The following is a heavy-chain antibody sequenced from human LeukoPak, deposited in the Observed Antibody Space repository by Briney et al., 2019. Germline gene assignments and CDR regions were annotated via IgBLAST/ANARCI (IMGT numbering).Heavy chain of an antibody. J-gene: IGHJ4*02. CDR3: ARDLGHSYGNGFYFDY. V-gene: IGHV4-39*07. CDR1: GDSISSRSYY. CDR2: IYDSGST. D-gene: IGHD5-18*01. Sequence: SETLSLTCTVSGDSISSRSYYWGWIRQPPGKGLEWIGTIYDSGSTYYNPSLKSRVTISVDTSKNQFSLKLSSVTAADTAVYYCARDLGHSYGNGFYFDYWGQGTLVTVSS.